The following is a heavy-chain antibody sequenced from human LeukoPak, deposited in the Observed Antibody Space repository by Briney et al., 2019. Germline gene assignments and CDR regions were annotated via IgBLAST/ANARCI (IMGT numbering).Heavy chain of an antibody. CDR3: AREGYYGSGSPPSLYFDY. Sequence: GGSLGLSCAASGFTFRNYVIHWVRQAPGKGLEWVAVTSSDLNVKLYADSVKGRFTISRDNSRSTLYLQMNSLRPEDTAIYYCAREGYYGSGSPPSLYFDYWGQGTLVTASS. D-gene: IGHD3-10*01. V-gene: IGHV3-30-3*01. J-gene: IGHJ4*02. CDR2: TSSDLNVK. CDR1: GFTFRNYV.